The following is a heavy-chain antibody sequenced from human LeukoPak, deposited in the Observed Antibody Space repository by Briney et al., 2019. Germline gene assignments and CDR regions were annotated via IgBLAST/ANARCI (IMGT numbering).Heavy chain of an antibody. CDR1: GGTFSSYA. CDR2: IIPIFGTA. CDR3: ARARRVRGAAAAYYYGMDV. V-gene: IGHV1-69*13. J-gene: IGHJ6*02. Sequence: SVKVSCKASGGTFSSYAISWGRQAPGQGLEWMGGIIPIFGTANYAQKFQGRVTITADESTSTAYMELSSLRSEDTAVYYCARARRVRGAAAAYYYGMDVWGQGTTVTVSS. D-gene: IGHD3-10*01.